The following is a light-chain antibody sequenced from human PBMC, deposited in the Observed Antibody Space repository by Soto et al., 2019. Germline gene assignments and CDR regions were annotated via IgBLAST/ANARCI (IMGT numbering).Light chain of an antibody. CDR1: GSDIGGYNF. V-gene: IGLV2-14*01. J-gene: IGLJ2*01. CDR2: EVN. CDR3: SSYTSRSSLDVL. Sequence: QSALTQPASVSGSPGQSISISCTGAGSDIGGYNFVSWYQQHPGKAPKLIIYEVNNRPSGVSNRFSGSKSGNTASLTISGLQAEDEADYYCSSYTSRSSLDVLFGGGTKLTVL.